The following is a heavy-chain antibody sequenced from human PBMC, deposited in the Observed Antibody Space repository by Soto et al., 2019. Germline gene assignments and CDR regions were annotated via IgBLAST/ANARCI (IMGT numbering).Heavy chain of an antibody. CDR1: GFTFSSYG. J-gene: IGHJ5*02. Sequence: QVQLVESGGGVVQPGRSLRLSCAASGFTFSSYGMHWVRQAPGKGLEWVAVIWYDGSNKYYADSVKGRFTISRDNSKNTLYLQMNSLRAEDTAVHYCARDPVYSGSYFGPWFDPWGQGTLVTVSS. V-gene: IGHV3-33*01. CDR3: ARDPVYSGSYFGPWFDP. CDR2: IWYDGSNK. D-gene: IGHD1-26*01.